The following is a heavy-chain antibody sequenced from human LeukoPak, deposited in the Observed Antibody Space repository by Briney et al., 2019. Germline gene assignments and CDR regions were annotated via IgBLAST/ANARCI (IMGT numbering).Heavy chain of an antibody. CDR3: ANVGISKDCSGGSCYPEYFQH. CDR2: IRYDGSNK. CDR1: GFTFSSYG. D-gene: IGHD2-15*01. Sequence: GGSLRLSCAASGFTFSSYGMHWVRQAPGKGLEWVAFIRYDGSNKYYADSVKGRFTISRDNSKNTLYLQMNSLRAEDTAVYYWANVGISKDCSGGSCYPEYFQHWGQGTLVTVSS. J-gene: IGHJ1*01. V-gene: IGHV3-30*02.